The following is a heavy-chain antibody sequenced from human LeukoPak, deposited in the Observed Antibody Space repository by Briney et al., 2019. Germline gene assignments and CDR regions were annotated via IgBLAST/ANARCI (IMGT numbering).Heavy chain of an antibody. CDR2: INHSGST. CDR3: ARAVAPGGTSYHYYMDV. D-gene: IGHD6-13*01. J-gene: IGHJ6*03. CDR1: GGSFSGYY. V-gene: IGHV4-34*01. Sequence: SETLSLTCAVDGGSFSGYYWSWIRQPPGKALEWIGEINHSGSTNYNPSLKSRVTISVDTSKNQFSLKLSSVTAADTAVYYCARAVAPGGTSYHYYMDVWGKRTTVTVSS.